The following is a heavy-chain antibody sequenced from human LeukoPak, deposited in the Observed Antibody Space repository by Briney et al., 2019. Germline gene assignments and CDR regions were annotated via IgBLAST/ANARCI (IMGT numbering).Heavy chain of an antibody. CDR1: GCSISSYY. J-gene: IGHJ3*02. V-gene: IGHV4-59*01. CDR2: IYYSGST. D-gene: IGHD3-10*01. CDR3: ARARGVIPVAFDI. Sequence: PSETLSLTCTVSGCSISSYYWSWIRQPPGKGLEWVGYIYYSGSTNYNPSLKSRVTISVDTSKNQFSLKLSSVTAADTAVYYCARARGVIPVAFDIWGQGTMVTVSS.